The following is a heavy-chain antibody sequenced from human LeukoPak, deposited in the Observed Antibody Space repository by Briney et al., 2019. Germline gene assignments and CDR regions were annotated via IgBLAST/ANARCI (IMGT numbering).Heavy chain of an antibody. CDR2: IYYSGST. J-gene: IGHJ4*02. D-gene: IGHD6-19*01. CDR1: GGSISSYY. Sequence: SETLSLTCTVSGGSISSYYWIWIRQPPGKGLEWIGYIYYSGSTNYNPSLKSRVTISVDTSKNQFSLKLSSVTAADTAVYYCARDVGWGDFDYWGQGTLVTVSS. CDR3: ARDVGWGDFDY. V-gene: IGHV4-59*01.